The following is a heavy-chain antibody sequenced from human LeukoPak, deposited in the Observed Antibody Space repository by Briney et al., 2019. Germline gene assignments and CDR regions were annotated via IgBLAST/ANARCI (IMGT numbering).Heavy chain of an antibody. Sequence: PSETLSLTCGVYGGSFSGYYWSWIRQPAGKGLEWIGRIYTSGSTNYNPSLKSRVTISVDTSKNQFSLKLSSVTAADTAVYYCARGGDYVNYWGQGTLVTVSS. CDR3: ARGGDYVNY. CDR2: IYTSGST. V-gene: IGHV4-59*10. CDR1: GGSFSGYY. J-gene: IGHJ4*02. D-gene: IGHD4-17*01.